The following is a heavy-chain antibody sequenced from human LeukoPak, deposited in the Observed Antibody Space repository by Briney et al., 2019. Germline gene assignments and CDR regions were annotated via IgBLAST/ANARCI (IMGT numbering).Heavy chain of an antibody. D-gene: IGHD6-19*01. J-gene: IGHJ4*02. CDR2: ISYDGTNK. CDR1: GFTFTNYA. CDR3: AKGGWLEY. Sequence: GRSLRLSCAASGFTFTNYALHWVRQAPGKGLEWVAVISYDGTNKYYADSVKGRFTISRDNSKNTLSLQMNSLRAEDTAVYYCAKGGWLEYWGQGTLVTVSS. V-gene: IGHV3-30-3*01.